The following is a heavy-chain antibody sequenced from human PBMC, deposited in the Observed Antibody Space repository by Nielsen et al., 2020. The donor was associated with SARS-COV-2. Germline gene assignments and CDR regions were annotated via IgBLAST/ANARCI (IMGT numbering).Heavy chain of an antibody. CDR2: ISGSGGST. V-gene: IGHV3-23*01. CDR3: TTAVVKKY. D-gene: IGHD3-22*01. CDR1: GFTFSSYA. Sequence: GESLKISCAASGFTFSSYAMSWVRQAPGKGLEWVSAISGSGGSTYYADSVKGRFTISRDNSKNTLYLQMNSLRAVDTAVYYCTTAVVKKYWGQGTLVTVSS. J-gene: IGHJ4*02.